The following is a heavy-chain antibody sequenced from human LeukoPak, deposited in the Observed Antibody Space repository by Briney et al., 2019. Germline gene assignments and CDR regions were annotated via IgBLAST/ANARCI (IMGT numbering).Heavy chain of an antibody. CDR1: GFTFDDYA. J-gene: IGHJ3*02. CDR2: ISWDGGST. CDR3: AKDIGQGATIRDAFDI. D-gene: IGHD5-12*01. Sequence: PGGSLRLSCAASGFTFDDYAMHWVRQAPGKGLEWVSLISWDGGSTYYADSVKGRFTISRDNSKNSLYLQMNSLRAEDTALYYCAKDIGQGATIRDAFDIWGQGTMVTVSS. V-gene: IGHV3-43D*03.